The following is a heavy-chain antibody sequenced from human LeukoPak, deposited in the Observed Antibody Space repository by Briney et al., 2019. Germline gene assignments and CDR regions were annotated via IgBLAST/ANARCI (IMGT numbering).Heavy chain of an antibody. Sequence: GGSLRLSCAASGFTFNYYWMSWVRQAPRKGLDWVANINEDGSVKHYVDSVKGRFTISRDNAKNSVYLHMNSLRAEDTAVYYCATSAAAAGTEWGQGILVTVSS. V-gene: IGHV3-7*03. CDR1: GFTFNYYW. J-gene: IGHJ4*02. CDR2: INEDGSVK. CDR3: ATSAAAAGTE. D-gene: IGHD6-13*01.